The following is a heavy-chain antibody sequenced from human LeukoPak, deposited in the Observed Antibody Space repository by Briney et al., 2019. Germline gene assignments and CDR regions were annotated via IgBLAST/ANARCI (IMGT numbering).Heavy chain of an antibody. V-gene: IGHV4-34*01. Sequence: SETLSLTCAVYGGSFSGYYWSWIRQPPGRGLEWIGEINHSGSTNYNPSLKSRVTISVDTSKNQFSLKLSSVTAADTAVYYCARHDLIAAAGDCWGQGTLVTVSS. CDR3: ARHDLIAAAGDC. CDR1: GGSFSGYY. CDR2: INHSGST. D-gene: IGHD6-13*01. J-gene: IGHJ4*02.